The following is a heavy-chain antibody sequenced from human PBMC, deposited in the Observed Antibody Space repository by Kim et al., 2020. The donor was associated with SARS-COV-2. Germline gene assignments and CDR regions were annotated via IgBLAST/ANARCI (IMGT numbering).Heavy chain of an antibody. Sequence: TYYADSGKGRFTISRHNSKNTLYLQMNSLRAEDSAVYYCARDLGPSGMDVWGQGTTVTVSS. D-gene: IGHD3-16*01. CDR2: T. CDR3: ARDLGPSGMDV. V-gene: IGHV3-53*04. J-gene: IGHJ6*02.